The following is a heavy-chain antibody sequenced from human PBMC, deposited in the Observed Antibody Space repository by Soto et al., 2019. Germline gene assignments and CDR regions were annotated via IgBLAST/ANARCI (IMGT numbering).Heavy chain of an antibody. CDR3: ARLGWEYYDILTGYLH. CDR2: IYYSGST. CDR1: GGSISSSSYY. Sequence: SETLSLTCTVSGGSISSSSYYWGWIRQPPGKGLEWIGSIYYSGSTYYNPSLKSRVTISVDTSKNQFSLKLSSVTAADTAVYYCARLGWEYYDILTGYLHWGQGTLVTVSS. J-gene: IGHJ4*02. V-gene: IGHV4-39*01. D-gene: IGHD3-9*01.